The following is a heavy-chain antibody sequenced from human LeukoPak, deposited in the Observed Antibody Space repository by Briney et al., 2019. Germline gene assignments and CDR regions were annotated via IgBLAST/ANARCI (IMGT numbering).Heavy chain of an antibody. CDR1: GCSINSGGYY. J-gene: IGHJ4*02. CDR3: ARGSSGWLRFDY. D-gene: IGHD6-19*01. V-gene: IGHV4-31*03. CDR2: IYYSGNT. Sequence: SQTLSLTCTVSGCSINSGGYYWSWLRQHPGKGLEWIGYIYYSGNTYYNPSLKSRITISLDTSKNQFSLKLSSVTAADTAVYYCARGSSGWLRFDYWGQGTLVTVSS.